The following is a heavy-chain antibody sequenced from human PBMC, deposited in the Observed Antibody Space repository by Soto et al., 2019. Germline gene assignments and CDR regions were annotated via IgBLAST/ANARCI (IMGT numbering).Heavy chain of an antibody. CDR1: EFTFSTYA. D-gene: IGHD3-10*01. V-gene: IGHV3-48*01. Sequence: EVQLVESGGGLVQPGGSLRLSCAASEFTFSTYAMNWVRQAPGKGLEWVSYISSSSQNIRYADSVKGRFTISRDNAKNSLYLQMNSLRAEDTVVYYCARDQSRGQVFYYYMDVWGKGTTVTVSS. CDR2: ISSSSQNI. CDR3: ARDQSRGQVFYYYMDV. J-gene: IGHJ6*03.